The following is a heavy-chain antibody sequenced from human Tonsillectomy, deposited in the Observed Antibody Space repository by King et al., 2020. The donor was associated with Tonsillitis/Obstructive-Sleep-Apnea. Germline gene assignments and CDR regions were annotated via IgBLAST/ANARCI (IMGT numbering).Heavy chain of an antibody. Sequence: QLQLQESGPGLVKPSETLSLTCTVSGGSISSYYWSWIRQPPGKGLEWIGYIYYSGSTNYNPSLKSRVTISVDTTKNQFSLKLSSVTAADTAGYYCAREKYGSSTSCYIWYFDLWGRGTLVTVSS. V-gene: IGHV4-59*01. J-gene: IGHJ2*01. CDR2: IYYSGST. D-gene: IGHD2-2*02. CDR3: AREKYGSSTSCYIWYFDL. CDR1: GGSISSYY.